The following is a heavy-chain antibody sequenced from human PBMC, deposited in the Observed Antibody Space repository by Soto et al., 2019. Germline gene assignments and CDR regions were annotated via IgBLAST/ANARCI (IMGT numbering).Heavy chain of an antibody. V-gene: IGHV3-74*01. CDR2: INSDGSST. J-gene: IGHJ6*03. CDR1: GFTFSSYW. Sequence: LRLSCAASGFTFSSYWMHWVRQAPGKGLVWVSRINSDGSSTSYADSVKGRFTISRDNAKNTLYLQMNSLRAEDTAVYYCARGESIAAAGTDVSYYYYMDVWGKGTTVTVSS. CDR3: ARGESIAAAGTDVSYYYYMDV. D-gene: IGHD6-13*01.